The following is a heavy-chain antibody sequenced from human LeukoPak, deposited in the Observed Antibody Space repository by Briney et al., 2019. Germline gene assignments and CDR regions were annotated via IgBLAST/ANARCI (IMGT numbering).Heavy chain of an antibody. V-gene: IGHV3-23*01. D-gene: IGHD2-21*02. CDR1: GFTFSSYA. CDR3: VFYCGGDCSDIGGD. Sequence: PGGSLRLSCAASGFTFSSYAMSWVRQAPGKGLEWVSAISGSGGSTYYADSVKGRFTISRDNSKNTLYLQMNSLRAEDTAVYYCVFYCGGDCSDIGGDWGQGTLVTVSS. CDR2: ISGSGGST. J-gene: IGHJ4*02.